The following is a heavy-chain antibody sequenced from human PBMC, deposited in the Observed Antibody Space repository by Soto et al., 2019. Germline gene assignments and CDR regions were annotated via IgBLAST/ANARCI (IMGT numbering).Heavy chain of an antibody. J-gene: IGHJ6*02. CDR2: IYPGDSDT. V-gene: IGHV5-51*01. D-gene: IGHD2-15*01. Sequence: EVQLVQSGAEVKKPGESLKISCKGSGYSFTSYWIGWVRQMPGKGLEWMGIIYPGDSDTRYSPSFQGQVTISADKSISTAYLQWSSLKASDTAMYYCARPRGYCSGGSCHSPYYYGMDVWGQGTTVTVSS. CDR1: GYSFTSYW. CDR3: ARPRGYCSGGSCHSPYYYGMDV.